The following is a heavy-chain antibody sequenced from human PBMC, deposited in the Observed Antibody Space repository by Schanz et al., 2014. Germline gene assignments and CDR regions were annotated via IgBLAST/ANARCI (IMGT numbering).Heavy chain of an antibody. CDR1: GFTFSTYA. D-gene: IGHD2-15*01. Sequence: VHLVESGGGVVQPGGSLRLSCSASGFTFSTYAMSWARQTPGKGLEWVSSITTGGNTYYRDSVKGRFIVSRDNSKNTLYLEMNRLRVDDTAVYYCSKDKQGSRSDDSWGQGTLVTVSS. V-gene: IGHV3-23*04. CDR2: ITTGGNT. J-gene: IGHJ5*01. CDR3: SKDKQGSRSDDS.